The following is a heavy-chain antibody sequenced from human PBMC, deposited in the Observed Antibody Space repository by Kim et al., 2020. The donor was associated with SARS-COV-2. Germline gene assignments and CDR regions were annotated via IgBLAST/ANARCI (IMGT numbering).Heavy chain of an antibody. CDR2: IRSKAYGGTT. J-gene: IGHJ6*02. CDR3: TRQAGYCSSTSCYRAYYYYYYGMDV. V-gene: IGHV3-49*03. CDR1: GFTFGDYA. Sequence: GGSLRLSCTASGFTFGDYAMSWFRQAPGKGLEWVGFIRSKAYGGTTEYAASVKGRFTISRDDSKSIAYLQMNSLKTEDTAVYYCTRQAGYCSSTSCYRAYYYYYYGMDVWGQGTTVTVSS. D-gene: IGHD2-2*03.